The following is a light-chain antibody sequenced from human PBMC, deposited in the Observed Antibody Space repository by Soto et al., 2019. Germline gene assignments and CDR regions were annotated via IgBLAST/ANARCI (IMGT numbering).Light chain of an antibody. Sequence: SALTQPASVSGSPGQSITISCTGTSSGVGGYNYVSWYQQHPGKAPKLMIYEVSNRPSGVSNRFSGSKSGNTASLTISGLQAEDEADYYCSSYTSSSSWVFGGGTKVTVL. CDR1: SSGVGGYNY. CDR3: SSYTSSSSWV. CDR2: EVS. V-gene: IGLV2-14*01. J-gene: IGLJ3*02.